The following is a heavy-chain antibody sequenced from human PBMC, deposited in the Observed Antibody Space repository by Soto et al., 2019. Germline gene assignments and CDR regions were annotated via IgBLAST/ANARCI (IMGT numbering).Heavy chain of an antibody. CDR3: AGRVGATNYGMDV. J-gene: IGHJ6*02. D-gene: IGHD1-26*01. CDR2: IYSGGRT. Sequence: EVQLVESGGGLIQPGGSLRLSCAASEFTVSSTYMNWVRQAPGKGLECVSTIYSGGRTYYADSVKGRFTISRDNSKNTLYLQMNNLRAEDTAVYYCAGRVGATNYGMDVWGQGTTVTVSS. V-gene: IGHV3-53*01. CDR1: EFTVSSTY.